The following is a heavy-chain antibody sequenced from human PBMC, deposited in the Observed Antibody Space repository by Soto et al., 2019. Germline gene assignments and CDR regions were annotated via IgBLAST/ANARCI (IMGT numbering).Heavy chain of an antibody. CDR2: ISYDGSNK. CDR3: AKDGGGYCSGGSCYDFDY. J-gene: IGHJ4*02. CDR1: GFTFSSYG. V-gene: IGHV3-30*18. Sequence: GGSLRLSCAASGFTFSSYGMHWVRQAPGKGLEWVAVISYDGSNKYYADSVKGRFTISRDNSKNTLYLQMNSLRAEDTAVYYCAKDGGGYCSGGSCYDFDYWGQGTLVTVSS. D-gene: IGHD2-15*01.